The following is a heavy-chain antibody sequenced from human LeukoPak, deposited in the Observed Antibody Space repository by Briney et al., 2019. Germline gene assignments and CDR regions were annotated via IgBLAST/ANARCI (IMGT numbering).Heavy chain of an antibody. CDR2: VKGDGSFT. D-gene: IGHD5-24*01. CDR1: GFTFRNYW. CDR3: VRDGDDYNFDY. Sequence: PGGSLRLSCAASGFTFRNYWMHRVRQAPGKGLVWVSRVKGDGSFTDYADSVKGRFTISRDNAKNTLYLQMYSLRAEDTAAYYCVRDGDDYNFDYWGQGSLVTVSS. V-gene: IGHV3-74*01. J-gene: IGHJ4*02.